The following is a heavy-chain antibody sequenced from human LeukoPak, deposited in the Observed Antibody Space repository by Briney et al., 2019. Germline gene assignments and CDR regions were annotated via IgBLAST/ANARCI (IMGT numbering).Heavy chain of an antibody. J-gene: IGHJ6*02. Sequence: GGSLRLSCAASGFTFSSYWMSWVRQAPGKGLEWVANIKQDGSEKYYVDSVKGRFAISRDNAKNSLYLQMNSLRAEDTAVYYCARAGYYGSGSYHMDVWGQGTTVTVSS. D-gene: IGHD3-10*01. CDR3: ARAGYYGSGSYHMDV. CDR2: IKQDGSEK. CDR1: GFTFSSYW. V-gene: IGHV3-7*01.